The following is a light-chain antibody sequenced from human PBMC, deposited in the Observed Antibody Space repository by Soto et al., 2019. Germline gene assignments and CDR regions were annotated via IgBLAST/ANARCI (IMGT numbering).Light chain of an antibody. CDR2: EVT. CDR3: ASYTSRGTRV. CDR1: SSDVGGYNY. V-gene: IGLV2-14*01. J-gene: IGLJ1*01. Sequence: QSALTQPASVSGSPGQSITISCTGTSSDVGGYNYVSWYQQRPGKAPKCMIYEVTNRPSGVSNRFSGSKSGNTASLTISGLQAEDEADYYCASYTSRGTRVFGTGTKVTVL.